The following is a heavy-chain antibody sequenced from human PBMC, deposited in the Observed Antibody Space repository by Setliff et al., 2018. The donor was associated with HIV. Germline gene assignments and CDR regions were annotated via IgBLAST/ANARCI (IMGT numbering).Heavy chain of an antibody. D-gene: IGHD3-10*01. CDR2: IYTSGST. CDR3: ARRIDDSGSFPDKNWFDT. V-gene: IGHV4-61*02. Sequence: SSETLSLTCTVSGASISIGSYYWSWIRQPAGKGLEWIGRIYTSGSTNYNPSLKSRVTMSVDTSKNQFSLRLTSVTAADTAVYYCARRIDDSGSFPDKNWFDTWGQGSLVTVSS. CDR1: GASISIGSYY. J-gene: IGHJ5*02.